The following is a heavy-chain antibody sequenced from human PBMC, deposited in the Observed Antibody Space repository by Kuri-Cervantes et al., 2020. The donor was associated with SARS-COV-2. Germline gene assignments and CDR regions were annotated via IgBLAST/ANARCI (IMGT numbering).Heavy chain of an antibody. CDR2: ISAYNGNT. CDR3: ARDRGTGTVTTQYHY. J-gene: IGHJ4*02. Sequence: ASVKVSCKASGYTFPNNGVNWVRQAPGQGLEWMGHISAYNGNTNYAQKLQGRVTMTTDTSTSTAYMELRSLRSDDTAVYYCARDRGTGTVTTQYHYWGQGTLVTVSS. D-gene: IGHD4-17*01. CDR1: GYTFPNNG. V-gene: IGHV1-18*01.